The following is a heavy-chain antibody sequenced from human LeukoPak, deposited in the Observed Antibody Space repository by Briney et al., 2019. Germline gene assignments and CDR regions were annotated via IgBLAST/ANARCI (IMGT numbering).Heavy chain of an antibody. CDR1: GFTFSSYE. CDR2: ISSSGSTI. CDR3: ARAKRNGFDI. Sequence: GGSLRLSCAASGFTFSSYEMNWVRQAPGKWLEWVSYISSSGSTIYYADSVKGRFTISRDNAKNSLYLQMNSLRAEDTAVYYCARAKRNGFDIWGQGTMVTVSS. V-gene: IGHV3-48*03. J-gene: IGHJ3*02.